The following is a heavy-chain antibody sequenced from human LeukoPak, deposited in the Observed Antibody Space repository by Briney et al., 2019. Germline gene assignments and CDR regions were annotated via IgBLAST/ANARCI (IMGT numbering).Heavy chain of an antibody. CDR3: AKVWVWGSYRGPFDN. CDR1: GFTFSSYG. J-gene: IGHJ4*02. V-gene: IGHV3-30*18. Sequence: GGSLRLSCAASGFTFSSYGMHWVRQAPGKGLEWVAVISYDGSNKYYADSVKGRFTISRDNSKNTLYLQMNSLRAEDTAVYYCAKVWVWGSYRGPFDNWGQGTLVTVSS. CDR2: ISYDGSNK. D-gene: IGHD3-16*02.